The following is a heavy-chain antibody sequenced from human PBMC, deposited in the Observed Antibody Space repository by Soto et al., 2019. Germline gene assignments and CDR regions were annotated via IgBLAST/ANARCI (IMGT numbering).Heavy chain of an antibody. J-gene: IGHJ5*02. V-gene: IGHV3-23*01. CDR3: AKDPQWLVRENWFAP. Sequence: GGSLRLSCAASGFTFSSYAMSWVRQAPGKGLEWVSAISGSGVSTYYADSVKGRFTISRDNSKNTLYLQMNSLRAEDTAVYYCAKDPQWLVRENWFAPWGEGPLMTV. CDR1: GFTFSSYA. D-gene: IGHD6-19*01. CDR2: ISGSGVST.